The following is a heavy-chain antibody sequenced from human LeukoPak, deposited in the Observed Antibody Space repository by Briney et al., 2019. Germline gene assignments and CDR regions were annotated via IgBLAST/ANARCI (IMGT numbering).Heavy chain of an antibody. D-gene: IGHD2-8*01. CDR1: GGSVRSYY. J-gene: IGHJ4*02. CDR2: IYYTGST. Sequence: PSETLSLTCTVSGGSVRSYYWSWIRQPPGKGLEWIGYIYYTGSTNYNPSLKSRVTISVDRSKNQFSLKLSSVTAADTGVYYCARESVRPYFDYWGQGTLVTVSS. V-gene: IGHV4-59*02. CDR3: ARESVRPYFDY.